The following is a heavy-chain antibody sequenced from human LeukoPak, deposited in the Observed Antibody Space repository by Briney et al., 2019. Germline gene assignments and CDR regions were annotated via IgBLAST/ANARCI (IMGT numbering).Heavy chain of an antibody. J-gene: IGHJ4*02. CDR2: IYYSGST. V-gene: IGHV4-59*01. CDR1: GGSISSYY. Sequence: KPSETLSLTCPVSGGSISSYYWSWIRQPPGKGLEWIGYIYYSGSTNYNPSLKSRVTISVDTSKNQFSPKLSSVTAADTAVYYCARARIKYYYDSSGYYYFDYWGQGTLVTVSS. CDR3: ARARIKYYYDSSGYYYFDY. D-gene: IGHD3-22*01.